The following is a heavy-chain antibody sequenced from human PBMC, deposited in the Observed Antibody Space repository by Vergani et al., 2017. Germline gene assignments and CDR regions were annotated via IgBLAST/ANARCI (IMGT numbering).Heavy chain of an antibody. CDR3: ARGRRGRLVGRYFDL. J-gene: IGHJ2*01. V-gene: IGHV4-34*01. CDR1: GGSFSGYC. Sequence: QVQLQQWGAGLLKPSETLSLTCAVYGGSFSGYCWSWIRQPPGKGLEWIGEINHSGSTNYNPSLKSRVTISVDTSKNQFSLKLSSVTAADTAVYYCARGRRGRLVGRYFDLWGRGTLVTVSS. D-gene: IGHD6-19*01. CDR2: INHSGST.